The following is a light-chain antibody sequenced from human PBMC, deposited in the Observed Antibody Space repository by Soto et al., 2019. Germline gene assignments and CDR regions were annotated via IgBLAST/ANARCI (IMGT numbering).Light chain of an antibody. J-gene: IGLJ2*01. Sequence: QSALNQPPSASGSPGQSVTISCTVTNSDVGGYNYVFWYQQHPGKAPKVIIYEVNKRPSGVPDRFSGSKSGNTASLTVSGLQAEDEANYYCSSFGVSKGVAFGGGTKLTVL. CDR1: NSDVGGYNY. V-gene: IGLV2-8*01. CDR3: SSFGVSKGVA. CDR2: EVN.